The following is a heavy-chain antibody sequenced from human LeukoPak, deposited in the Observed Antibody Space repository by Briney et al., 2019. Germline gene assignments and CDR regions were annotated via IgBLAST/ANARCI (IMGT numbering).Heavy chain of an antibody. V-gene: IGHV3-23*01. D-gene: IGHD2-21*02. CDR2: ISGSGGST. J-gene: IGHJ1*01. CDR3: AITVDCRATTDCYSYFHH. Sequence: GGSLRLSCAASGFTFSSYAMSWVRQAPGKGLEWVSAISGSGGSTYYADSVKGRFTISRDNAKGTLYLQVNSLRAEDTAVYYCAITVDCRATTDCYSYFHHWGQGTLVTVSS. CDR1: GFTFSSYA.